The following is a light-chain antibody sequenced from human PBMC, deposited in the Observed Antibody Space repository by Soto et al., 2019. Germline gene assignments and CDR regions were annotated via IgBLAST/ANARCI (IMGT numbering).Light chain of an antibody. J-gene: IGLJ1*01. Sequence: QSVLTQPPSVSGAPGQRVTISCAGSSSHIGATYDIHWYQQHPGKAPKVIIYEGIKRPSGVSNRFSGSISGSTASLTISGLQAEDEADYYCCSYVGATTDVFGTGTKLTVL. CDR2: EGI. CDR1: SSHIGATYD. CDR3: CSYVGATTDV. V-gene: IGLV1-40*01.